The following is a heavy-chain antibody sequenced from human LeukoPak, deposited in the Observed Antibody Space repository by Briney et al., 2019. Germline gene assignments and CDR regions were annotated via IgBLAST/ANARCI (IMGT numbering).Heavy chain of an antibody. CDR2: IIQDGSEK. CDR1: GFTFSSYW. Sequence: PGGSLRLSCAAPGFTFSSYWMSWVRQAPGKGLEWVANIIQDGSEKYYVDSVKGRFTISRDNAKNSLYLQMNSLRAEDTAVYYCARERYIPGGRDYWGQGTLVTVSS. V-gene: IGHV3-7*05. J-gene: IGHJ4*02. CDR3: ARERYIPGGRDY. D-gene: IGHD3-16*01.